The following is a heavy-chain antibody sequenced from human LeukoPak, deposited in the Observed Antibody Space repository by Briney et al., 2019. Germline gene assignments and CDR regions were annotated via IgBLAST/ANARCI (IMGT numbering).Heavy chain of an antibody. J-gene: IGHJ4*02. CDR2: VYYSGST. Sequence: SETLSLTCSVSGYSISRGYYWGWIRQPPGKGLEWIGRVYYSGSTYYNPSLKSRAIMSVDISKNHFSLKLTSVTAADTAVYYCARYYSTMGPFDYWGQGILVTVSS. CDR1: GYSISRGYY. V-gene: IGHV4-38-2*02. D-gene: IGHD3-10*01. CDR3: ARYYSTMGPFDY.